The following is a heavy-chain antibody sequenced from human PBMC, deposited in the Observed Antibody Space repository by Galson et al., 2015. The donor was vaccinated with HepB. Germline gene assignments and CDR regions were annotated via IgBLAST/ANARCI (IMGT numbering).Heavy chain of an antibody. J-gene: IGHJ4*02. CDR1: GFTFSSYG. Sequence: SLRLSCAASGFTFSSYGMHWVRQAPGKGLEWVAVIWYDGSNKYYADSVKGRFTISRDNSENTLYLQMNSLRAEDTAVYYCGRDYVGFCSSTSCPIEYWGQGTLVTVSS. CDR2: IWYDGSNK. V-gene: IGHV3-33*01. D-gene: IGHD2-2*01. CDR3: GRDYVGFCSSTSCPIEY.